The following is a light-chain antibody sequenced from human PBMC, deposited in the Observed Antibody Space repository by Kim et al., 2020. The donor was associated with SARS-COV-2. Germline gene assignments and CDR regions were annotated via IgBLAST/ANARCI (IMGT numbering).Light chain of an antibody. CDR3: QQYEA. V-gene: IGKV3-20*01. Sequence: TLSLSPGERATLSCRASQSVSSSYLAWYQQKPGQAPRLLIYGASSRATGIPDRFSGSGSGTDFTLTISRLEPEDFAVYYCQQYEAFGGGTKVDIK. J-gene: IGKJ4*01. CDR2: GAS. CDR1: QSVSSSY.